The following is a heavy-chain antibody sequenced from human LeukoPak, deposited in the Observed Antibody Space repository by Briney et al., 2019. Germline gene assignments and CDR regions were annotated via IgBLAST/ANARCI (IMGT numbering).Heavy chain of an antibody. CDR1: GGSISSSYYY. V-gene: IGHV4-39*07. Sequence: SETLSLTCTVSGGSISSSYYYWGWIRQPPGKGLEWVGSIYYSGSTYYNPSLKSRVTISVDTSKNQFSLKLSSVTAADTAVYYWARYVRNYGMDVGGKGPTVPVPS. CDR2: IYYSGST. CDR3: ARYVRNYGMDV. J-gene: IGHJ6*04. D-gene: IGHD3-16*01.